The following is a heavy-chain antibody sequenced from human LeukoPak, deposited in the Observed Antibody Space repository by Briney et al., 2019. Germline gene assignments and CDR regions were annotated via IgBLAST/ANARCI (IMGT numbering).Heavy chain of an antibody. Sequence: SETLSLTCTVSGGSISSYYWSWIRQPPGKGLEWIGYIYTSGSTNYNPSLKSRVTISVDTSKNQFSLKLSSVTAADTAVYYCAGGGRDGYSDGFDPWGQGTLVTVSS. V-gene: IGHV4-4*09. D-gene: IGHD5-24*01. J-gene: IGHJ5*02. CDR3: AGGGRDGYSDGFDP. CDR1: GGSISSYY. CDR2: IYTSGST.